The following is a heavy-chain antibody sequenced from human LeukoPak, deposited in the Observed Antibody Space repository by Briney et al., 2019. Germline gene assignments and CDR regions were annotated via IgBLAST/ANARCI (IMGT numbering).Heavy chain of an antibody. CDR2: ISSSSSYI. Sequence: ETLSLTCAVYGGSFSGYYWSWIRQPPGKGLEWVSSISSSSSYIYYADSVKGRFTISRDNAKNSLYLQMNSLRAEDTAVYYCAREPDYGGIPQGDAFDIWGQGTMVTVSS. D-gene: IGHD4-23*01. V-gene: IGHV3-21*01. CDR1: GGSFSGYY. CDR3: AREPDYGGIPQGDAFDI. J-gene: IGHJ3*02.